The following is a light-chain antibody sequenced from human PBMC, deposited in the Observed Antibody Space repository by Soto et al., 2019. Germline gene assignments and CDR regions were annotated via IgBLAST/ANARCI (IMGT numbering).Light chain of an antibody. J-gene: IGLJ2*01. V-gene: IGLV2-23*01. Sequence: QSVLTQPASVSGSPGQSITISCTGTSSDVGSYKFVSWYQQHPGKAPKLMIYEGSKRPSGVSNRFSGSKSGNTASLTISGLQAEDEADYYCCSYAGSSTLVLGGGTQLTVL. CDR1: SSDVGSYKF. CDR3: CSYAGSSTLV. CDR2: EGS.